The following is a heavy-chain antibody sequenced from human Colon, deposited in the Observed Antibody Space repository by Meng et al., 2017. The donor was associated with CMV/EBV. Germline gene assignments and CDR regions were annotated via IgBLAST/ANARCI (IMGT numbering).Heavy chain of an antibody. CDR2: INGDGSDT. CDR3: SVILASGPRRYYGMNV. CDR1: GFTFSNYW. J-gene: IGHJ6*02. D-gene: IGHD3/OR15-3a*01. V-gene: IGHV3-74*01. Sequence: GESLKISCAASGFTFSNYWMHWVRQAPGKGLELVSYINGDGSDTNYADSVKGRFTISRDNGKNTLYLQMNGLRTEDTAVYYCSVILASGPRRYYGMNVWGQGTAVTVSS.